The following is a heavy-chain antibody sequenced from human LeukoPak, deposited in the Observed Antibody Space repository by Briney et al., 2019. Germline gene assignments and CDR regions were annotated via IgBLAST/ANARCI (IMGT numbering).Heavy chain of an antibody. D-gene: IGHD2-15*01. CDR3: AKTLTSFYSNGAFDI. V-gene: IGHV3-23*01. CDR1: GFTFSSYA. CDR2: ISGSGGST. Sequence: PGGSLRLSXAASGFTFSSYAMSWVRQAPGKGLEWVSAISGSGGSTYYADSVKGRFTISRDNSKNTLYLQMYSLRAEDTAVYYCAKTLTSFYSNGAFDIWGQGTMVTVSS. J-gene: IGHJ3*02.